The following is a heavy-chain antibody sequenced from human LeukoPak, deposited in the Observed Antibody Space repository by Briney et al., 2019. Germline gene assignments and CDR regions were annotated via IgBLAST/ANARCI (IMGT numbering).Heavy chain of an antibody. CDR2: INPNSGGT. D-gene: IGHD2-2*02. CDR1: GYTFTGYY. J-gene: IGHJ4*02. CDR3: ARCRSSTSCYTLDY. Sequence: ASVKVSCKASGYTFTGYYMHWVRQAPGQGLEWMGWINPNSGGTNYAQKFQGRVTMTRDTSISTAYMELSRLRSDDTAVYYCARCRSSTSCYTLDYWGQGTLVTVSS. V-gene: IGHV1-2*02.